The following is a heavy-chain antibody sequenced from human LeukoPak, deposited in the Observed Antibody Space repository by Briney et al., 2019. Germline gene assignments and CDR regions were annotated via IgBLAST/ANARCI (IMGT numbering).Heavy chain of an antibody. D-gene: IGHD6-19*01. V-gene: IGHV3-30-3*01. CDR1: GFTFSSYA. J-gene: IGHJ4*02. CDR3: ARDGYSSGWFSTYFFDF. Sequence: AGSLRLSCAASGFTFSSYAMHWVRQAPGKGLEWVAVISYDGSNKYYADPVKGRFTISGDNSKNKLYLQMNSLRAEDTAVYYCARDGYSSGWFSTYFFDFWGQGTLVTVSS. CDR2: ISYDGSNK.